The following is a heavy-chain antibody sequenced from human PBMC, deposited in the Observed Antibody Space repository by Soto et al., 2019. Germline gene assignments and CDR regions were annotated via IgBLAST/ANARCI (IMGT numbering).Heavy chain of an antibody. CDR3: ARHGSSHITNWLDH. D-gene: IGHD2-2*01. CDR2: IYPGDSDT. CDR1: GYIFTSYL. Sequence: PGDSLNISCKFAGYIFTSYLICLVRQMPGKCLEWMGIIYPGDSDTRYSPSFKGQVTISADKSISTAYLQWSSLKASDTEMYYCARHGSSHITNWLDHWGQGTMVTVSS. V-gene: IGHV5-51*01. J-gene: IGHJ5*02.